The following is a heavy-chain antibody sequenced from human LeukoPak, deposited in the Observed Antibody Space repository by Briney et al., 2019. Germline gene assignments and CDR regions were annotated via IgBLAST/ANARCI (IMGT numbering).Heavy chain of an antibody. D-gene: IGHD2-21*02. CDR2: IKEDGRET. Sequence: GGSLRLSCAASGFRFRSSWISSVRQAPRKGLEWVAKIKEDGRETFSVDSVKGRFTISRDNAKDSLDLQMNSLRAEDAALYYCARVPMVTGRGHWYCDLWGRGTLVTVSS. CDR3: ARVPMVTGRGHWYCDL. V-gene: IGHV3-7*01. J-gene: IGHJ2*01. CDR1: GFRFRSSW.